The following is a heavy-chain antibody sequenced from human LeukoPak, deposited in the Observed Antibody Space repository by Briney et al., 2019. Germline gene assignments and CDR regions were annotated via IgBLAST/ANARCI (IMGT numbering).Heavy chain of an antibody. Sequence: SETLSLTCAVYGGSFSGYYWSWIRQPPGKGLEWIGEINHSGSTNYNPSLKSRVTISVDTSKNQFSLKLSSVTAADTAVYYCARRGLLWFGELLRRSAHWFDPWGQGTLVTVSS. CDR2: INHSGST. V-gene: IGHV4-34*01. D-gene: IGHD3-10*01. CDR1: GGSFSGYY. CDR3: ARRGLLWFGELLRRSAHWFDP. J-gene: IGHJ5*02.